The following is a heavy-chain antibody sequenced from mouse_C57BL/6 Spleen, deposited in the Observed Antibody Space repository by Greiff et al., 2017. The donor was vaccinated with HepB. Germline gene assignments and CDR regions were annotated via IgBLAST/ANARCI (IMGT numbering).Heavy chain of an antibody. Sequence: LVESGPELVKPGASVKISCKASGYAFSSSWMNWVKQRPGKGLEWIGRIYPGDGDTNYNGKFKGKATLTADKSSSTAYMQLSSLTSEDSAVYFCARYYGNYESMDYWGQGTSVTVSS. D-gene: IGHD2-1*01. CDR2: IYPGDGDT. CDR1: GYAFSSSW. J-gene: IGHJ4*01. CDR3: ARYYGNYESMDY. V-gene: IGHV1-82*01.